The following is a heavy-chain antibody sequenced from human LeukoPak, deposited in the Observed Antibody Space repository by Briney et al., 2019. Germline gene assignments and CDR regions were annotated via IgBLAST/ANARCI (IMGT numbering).Heavy chain of an antibody. CDR2: IYTSGST. J-gene: IGHJ6*03. Sequence: SETLSLTCTVSGGSISSYYWSWIRQPAGKGLEWIGRIYTSGSTNYNPSLKSRVTMSVDTSKNQFSLKLSSVTAADTAVYYCARVQYYYDSSGDYYYYVDVWGKGTTVTVSS. V-gene: IGHV4-4*07. CDR1: GGSISSYY. CDR3: ARVQYYYDSSGDYYYYVDV. D-gene: IGHD3-22*01.